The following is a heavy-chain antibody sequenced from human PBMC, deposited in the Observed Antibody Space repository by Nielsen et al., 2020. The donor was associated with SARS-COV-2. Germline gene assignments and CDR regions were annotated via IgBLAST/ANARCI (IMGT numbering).Heavy chain of an antibody. CDR3: ARGYGEYYYDSSGYWGKTYYYYGMDV. CDR1: GGSFSGYY. CDR2: INHSGST. Sequence: SEILSLTCAVYGGSFSGYYWSWIRQPPGKGLEWIGEINHSGSTNYNPSLKSRVTISVDTSKNQFSLKLSSVTAADTAVYYCARGYGEYYYDSSGYWGKTYYYYGMDVWGQGTTVTVSS. V-gene: IGHV4-34*01. D-gene: IGHD3-22*01. J-gene: IGHJ6*02.